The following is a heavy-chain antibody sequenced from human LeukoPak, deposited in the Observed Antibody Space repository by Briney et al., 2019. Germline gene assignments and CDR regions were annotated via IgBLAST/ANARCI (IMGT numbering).Heavy chain of an antibody. J-gene: IGHJ3*02. CDR1: GFTFSSYS. V-gene: IGHV3-21*01. D-gene: IGHD3-22*01. Sequence: GGSLILSCAASGFTFSSYSMNWVRQAPGKGLEWVSSISSRSSYIYHADSVKGRLTISRDNAKNSLYLQMNSLRAEDTAVYYCAREAYYYDSSGYVHDAFDIWGQGTVVTVSS. CDR3: AREAYYYDSSGYVHDAFDI. CDR2: ISSRSSYI.